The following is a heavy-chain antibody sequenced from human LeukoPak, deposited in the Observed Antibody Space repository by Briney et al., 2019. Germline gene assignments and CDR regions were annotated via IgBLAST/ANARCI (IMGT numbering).Heavy chain of an antibody. D-gene: IGHD6-19*01. V-gene: IGHV5-51*01. Sequence: GESLKISCKGSGYTFTNYWIAWVRQMPGKGLEWMGIIYPGDSDTRYSPSFQGQVTISADKSINTAYLQWISLKASDTAIYYCARHPRRIAVAGSSLPRHPPQNWFDPWGQGTLVTVSS. CDR2: IYPGDSDT. J-gene: IGHJ5*02. CDR3: ARHPRRIAVAGSSLPRHPPQNWFDP. CDR1: GYTFTNYW.